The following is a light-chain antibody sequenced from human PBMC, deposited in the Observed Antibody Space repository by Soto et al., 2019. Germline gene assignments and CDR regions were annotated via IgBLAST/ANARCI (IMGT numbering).Light chain of an antibody. J-gene: IGKJ1*01. CDR2: GAS. V-gene: IGKV3-20*01. Sequence: EIVLTQSPGTLSLSPGDRATLSCRASQSVNSNYLAWYQRKPGQAPRLLIYGASNRATDIPYRFSASGSGTDFTLTITRREAEDVAVYYCQQYDSTPPTFGQGTKVEVK. CDR1: QSVNSNY. CDR3: QQYDSTPPT.